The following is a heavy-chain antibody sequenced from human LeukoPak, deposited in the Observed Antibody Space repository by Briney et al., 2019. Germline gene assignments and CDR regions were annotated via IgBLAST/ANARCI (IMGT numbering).Heavy chain of an antibody. V-gene: IGHV3-38-3*01. J-gene: IGHJ4*02. Sequence: GGSLRLSCAASGFTFSSNEMSWVRHAPGKGLEWVSSISGGSTYYADSVKGRFTISRDNSKNTLYLHMNSLRAEDTAVYYCAIPPMVRGSYWGQGTLVTVS. CDR2: ISGGST. CDR1: GFTFSSNE. D-gene: IGHD3-10*01. CDR3: AIPPMVRGSY.